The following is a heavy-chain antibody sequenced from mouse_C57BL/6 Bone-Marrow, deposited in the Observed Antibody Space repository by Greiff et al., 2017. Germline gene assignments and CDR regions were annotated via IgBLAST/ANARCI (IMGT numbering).Heavy chain of an antibody. V-gene: IGHV1-61*01. J-gene: IGHJ2*01. Sequence: QVQLKQPGAELVRPGSSVKLSCKASGYTFTSYWMDWVKQRPGQGLEWIGNIYPSDSDTNYNQKFKGKATLTVDKSSSTAYMQLSSLTSEDSAVYSCAILRAVVATGDYWGQGTTLTVAS. D-gene: IGHD1-1*01. CDR3: AILRAVVATGDY. CDR1: GYTFTSYW. CDR2: IYPSDSDT.